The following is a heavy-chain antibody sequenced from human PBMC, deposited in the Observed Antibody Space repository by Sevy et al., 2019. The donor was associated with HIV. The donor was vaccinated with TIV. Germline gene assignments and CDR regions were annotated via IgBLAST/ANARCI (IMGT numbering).Heavy chain of an antibody. D-gene: IGHD7-27*01. J-gene: IGHJ4*02. V-gene: IGHV1-2*02. CDR1: GYTFTGHY. CDR3: VRIRFQTGAFDS. Sequence: ASVKVSCKASGYTFTGHYLHWVRQAPGRGLEWIGWIDPISAGTNYAQKFKGRVTMARDTSISTAYMELSRLRFDDTAMYYCVRIRFQTGAFDSWGQGTLVTVSS. CDR2: IDPISAGT.